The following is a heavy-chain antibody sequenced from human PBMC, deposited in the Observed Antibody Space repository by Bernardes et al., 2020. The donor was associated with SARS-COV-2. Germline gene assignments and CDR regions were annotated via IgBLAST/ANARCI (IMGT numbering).Heavy chain of an antibody. V-gene: IGHV4-34*01. Sequence: ETLSLTCAVYGESFSAYYWSWIRQPPGKGLEWIGEINHSGSTNYNPSLKSRVTISRDTSKNQFSLKLSSVTAADTALYYCARVGRQSYYFDFWGQGTLVTVSS. J-gene: IGHJ4*02. CDR3: ARVGRQSYYFDF. CDR1: GESFSAYY. CDR2: INHSGST.